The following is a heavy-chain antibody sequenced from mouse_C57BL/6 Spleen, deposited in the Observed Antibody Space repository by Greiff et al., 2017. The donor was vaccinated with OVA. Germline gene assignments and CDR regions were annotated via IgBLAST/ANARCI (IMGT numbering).Heavy chain of an antibody. CDR1: GYTFTSYW. D-gene: IGHD2-1*01. CDR3: ASLWYAFAD. J-gene: IGHJ3*01. Sequence: VQLQQPGAELVMPGASVKLSCKASGYTFTSYWMHWVKQRPGKGLEWIGEIDPSDSSTNYNQKFKGKSTLTVDKSSSTANMQLSSLTSEDSAVYYCASLWYAFADWGKGTLVTVSA. V-gene: IGHV1-69*01. CDR2: IDPSDSST.